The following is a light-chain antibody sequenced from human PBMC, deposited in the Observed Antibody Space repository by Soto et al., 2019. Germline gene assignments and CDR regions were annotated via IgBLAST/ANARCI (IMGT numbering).Light chain of an antibody. CDR2: GAS. Sequence: EIVMTPSPSTLSVSPGERVTLSCTASQSVATNLAWYQQRPGQAPRLLIYGASNRATGIPDRFSGSGSGTDFTLTISRLEPEDFAVYYCPQFSSYPLTFGGGTKVDI. CDR1: QSVATN. J-gene: IGKJ4*01. V-gene: IGKV3D-15*01. CDR3: PQFSSYPLT.